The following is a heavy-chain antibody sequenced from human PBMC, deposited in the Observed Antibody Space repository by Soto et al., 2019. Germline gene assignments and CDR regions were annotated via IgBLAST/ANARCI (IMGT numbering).Heavy chain of an antibody. V-gene: IGHV4-34*01. Sequence: LRLSCAASGFTFSSYAMHWVRQAPGKGLEWIGEINHSGSTNYNPSLKSRVTISVDTSKNQFSLKLSSVTAADTAVYYCARERRYLYYDSSGYRALLRSHYYYGMDVWGQGTTLTVSS. D-gene: IGHD3-22*01. CDR1: GFTFSSYA. J-gene: IGHJ6*02. CDR2: INHSGST. CDR3: ARERRYLYYDSSGYRALLRSHYYYGMDV.